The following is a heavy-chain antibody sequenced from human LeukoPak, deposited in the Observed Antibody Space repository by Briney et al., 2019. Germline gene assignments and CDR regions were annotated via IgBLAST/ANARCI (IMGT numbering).Heavy chain of an antibody. CDR2: ISRSRSYI. D-gene: IGHD6-13*01. CDR1: GFTFSRYG. V-gene: IGHV3-21*04. CDR3: ARIAAAGNFFDY. Sequence: GGSLRLSCAASGFTFSRYGMSWVRQAPGKGLEWVSSISRSRSYIYYADSVKGRFTISRDNAKNTLYLQMNSLRAEDTAVYYCARIAAAGNFFDYWGQGTLVTVSS. J-gene: IGHJ4*02.